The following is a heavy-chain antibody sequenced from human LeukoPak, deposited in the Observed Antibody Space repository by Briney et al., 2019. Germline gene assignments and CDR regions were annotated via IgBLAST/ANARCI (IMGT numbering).Heavy chain of an antibody. Sequence: ASVKVSCKASGYTFTSYGISWVRQAPGQGLEWMGWISAYNGNTNFAQKLQGRVTTTTDTSTSTAYMELRSLRSDDTAVYYCARGGAASHYYYMDVWGKGTTVTVSS. J-gene: IGHJ6*03. D-gene: IGHD2-15*01. CDR3: ARGGAASHYYYMDV. CDR1: GYTFTSYG. V-gene: IGHV1-18*01. CDR2: ISAYNGNT.